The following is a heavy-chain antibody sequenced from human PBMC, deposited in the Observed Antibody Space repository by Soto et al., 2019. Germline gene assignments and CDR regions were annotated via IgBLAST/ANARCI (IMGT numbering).Heavy chain of an antibody. CDR3: ARDRVDRGVEDYYFYGMYV. D-gene: IGHD3-10*01. Sequence: SETLSLTCTVSGGSISSYYWSWIRQPPGKGREGIGYISYSGSTKYNPSLKCRVTISVDTSKSQVALELSSVTGADTAVYYCARDRVDRGVEDYYFYGMYVWGQGTTVTVSS. V-gene: IGHV4-59*01. CDR1: GGSISSYY. J-gene: IGHJ6*02. CDR2: ISYSGST.